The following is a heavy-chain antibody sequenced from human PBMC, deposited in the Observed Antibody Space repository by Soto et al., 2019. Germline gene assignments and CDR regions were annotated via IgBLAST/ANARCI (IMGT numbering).Heavy chain of an antibody. J-gene: IGHJ4*02. CDR1: GGSISSYY. V-gene: IGHV4-59*08. D-gene: IGHD4-17*01. CDR3: ARRYGDNFDF. Sequence: PSETLSLTCTVSGGSISSYYWSWIRQPPGKGLEWIGYIYYSGGTNYNPSLKSRVTISVATSKNQFSLKLSSVTAADTAVYYCARRYGDNFDFWGQGTLVTVSS. CDR2: IYYSGGT.